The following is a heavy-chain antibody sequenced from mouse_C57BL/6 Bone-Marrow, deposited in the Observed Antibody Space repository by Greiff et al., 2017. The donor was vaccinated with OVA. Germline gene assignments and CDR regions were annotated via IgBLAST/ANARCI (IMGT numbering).Heavy chain of an antibody. J-gene: IGHJ4*01. CDR2: IYPGNSDT. CDR1: GYTFTSYW. Sequence: VQLQQSGTVLARPGASVKMSCKTSGYTFTSYWMHWVKQRPGQGLEWIGAIYPGNSDTSYNQKFKGKAKLTAVTSASTAYMELSSLTNEDSAVYYCTKKKLYYGSSYEDAMDYWGQGTSVTVSS. CDR3: TKKKLYYGSSYEDAMDY. D-gene: IGHD1-1*01. V-gene: IGHV1-5*01.